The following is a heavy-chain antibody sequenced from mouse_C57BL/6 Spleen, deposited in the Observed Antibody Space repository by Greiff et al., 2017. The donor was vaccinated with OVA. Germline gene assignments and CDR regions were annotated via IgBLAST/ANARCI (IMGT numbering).Heavy chain of an antibody. Sequence: VQLQQSGAELVRPGASVKISCKASGYAFTSYCINWVKQRPGKGLEWIGKIYPGGGNTYYNEKFKGKATLTADKSSSTAYMQLSSLTSEDSAVYFCARAGLAWSFDYWGQGTTLTVSS. J-gene: IGHJ2*01. CDR3: ARAGLAWSFDY. V-gene: IGHV1-80*01. CDR2: IYPGGGNT. D-gene: IGHD1-1*01. CDR1: GYAFTSYC.